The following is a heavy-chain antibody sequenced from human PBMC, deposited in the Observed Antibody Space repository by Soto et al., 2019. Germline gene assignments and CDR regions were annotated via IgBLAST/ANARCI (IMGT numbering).Heavy chain of an antibody. CDR2: ISGSGGST. Sequence: LRLSCAASGFTFSSYAMSWVRQAPGKGLEWVSSISGSGGSTYYADSVKGRFTISRDNSKNTLYLQMNSLRAEDTAVYYCAKVMGCSTTSCYTGGYFDYWGQGTLVTAPQ. V-gene: IGHV3-23*01. CDR1: GFTFSSYA. D-gene: IGHD2-2*02. J-gene: IGHJ4*02. CDR3: AKVMGCSTTSCYTGGYFDY.